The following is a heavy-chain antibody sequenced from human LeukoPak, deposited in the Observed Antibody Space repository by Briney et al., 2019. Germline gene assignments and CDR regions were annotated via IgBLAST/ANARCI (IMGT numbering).Heavy chain of an antibody. CDR3: ARHYKDFDY. CDR2: ISYDGSNK. J-gene: IGHJ4*02. CDR1: GFTISTYW. V-gene: IGHV3-30-3*01. D-gene: IGHD1-14*01. Sequence: PGGSLRLSCAASGFTISTYWMSWVRQAPGKGLEWVAVISYDGSNKYYADSVKGRFTISRDSSKNTLYLQMNSLRAEDTAVYYCARHYKDFDYWGQGTLVTVSS.